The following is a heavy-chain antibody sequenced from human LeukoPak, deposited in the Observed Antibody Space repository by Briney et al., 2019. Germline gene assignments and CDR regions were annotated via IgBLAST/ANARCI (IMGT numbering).Heavy chain of an antibody. CDR3: ARTQASYCSSTSCYTNWFDP. D-gene: IGHD2-2*02. V-gene: IGHV4-30-2*01. CDR2: IYHSGST. CDR1: GGSISSGGYS. Sequence: SETLSLTCAVSGGSISSGGYSWSWIRQPPGKGLEWIGYIYHSGSTYYNPSLKSRVTISVDRSKNQFSLELSSVTAADTAVYYCARTQASYCSSTSCYTNWFDPWGQGTLVTVSS. J-gene: IGHJ5*02.